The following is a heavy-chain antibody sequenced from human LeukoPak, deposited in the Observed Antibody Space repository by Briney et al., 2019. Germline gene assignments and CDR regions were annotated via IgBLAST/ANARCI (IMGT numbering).Heavy chain of an antibody. D-gene: IGHD1-26*01. CDR1: GGSISRHY. CDR3: ARSPLGSLGYFYYYYYMDV. V-gene: IGHV4-4*07. CDR2: IYSSGNT. Sequence: SETLSLTCTVSGGSISRHYWSWIRQPAGKGLEWIGRIYSSGNTNYNPSLNSRVTMSVDTSKHQFSLKLTSVTAADSAVYYCARSPLGSLGYFYYYYYMDVWGKGTTVTVSS. J-gene: IGHJ6*03.